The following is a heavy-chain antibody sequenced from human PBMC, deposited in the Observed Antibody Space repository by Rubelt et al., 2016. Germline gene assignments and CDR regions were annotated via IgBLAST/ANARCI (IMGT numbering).Heavy chain of an antibody. D-gene: IGHD3-22*01. J-gene: IGHJ4*02. Sequence: QVQLQQWGAGLLKPSETLSLTCAVYGGSFSGYYWSWIRQPPGKGLEWIGEINHSGSTNYNPSLKSRVTISVDTSKNQFSLKLSSVTAADTAVYYCARVAYDSSGFDYWGQGTLVTVSS. CDR1: GGSFSGYY. V-gene: IGHV4-34*01. CDR2: INHSGST. CDR3: ARVAYDSSGFDY.